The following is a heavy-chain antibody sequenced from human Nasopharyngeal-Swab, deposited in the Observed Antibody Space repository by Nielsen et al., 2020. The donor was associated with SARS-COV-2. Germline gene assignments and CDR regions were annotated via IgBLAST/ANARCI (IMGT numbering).Heavy chain of an antibody. CDR3: ARGFRRYQLLPGWFDP. J-gene: IGHJ5*02. V-gene: IGHV4-30-4*01. D-gene: IGHD2-2*01. CDR2: IYYSGST. Sequence: WIRPPPGKGLEWIGYIYYSGSTYYNPSLKSRVTISVDTSKNQFSLKLSSVTAADTAVYYCARGFRRYQLLPGWFDPWGQGTLVTVSS.